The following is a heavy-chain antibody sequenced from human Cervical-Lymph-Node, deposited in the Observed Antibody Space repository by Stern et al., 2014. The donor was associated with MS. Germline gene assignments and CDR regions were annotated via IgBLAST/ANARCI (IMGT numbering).Heavy chain of an antibody. CDR1: GGSIDRSSYY. V-gene: IGHV4-39*01. CDR3: ARHGGWNQWLVLG. CDR2: IYYTGAT. J-gene: IGHJ4*02. Sequence: QVQLQESGPRLVKPSETLSLSCNVSGGSIDRSSYYWGWIRQPPGRGLEWIGNIYYTGATYYNPVLKNRVTIFVDTSKNQNSLKRTSVAAADTAVYYCARHGGWNQWLVLGWGQGTLVTVSS. D-gene: IGHD6-19*01.